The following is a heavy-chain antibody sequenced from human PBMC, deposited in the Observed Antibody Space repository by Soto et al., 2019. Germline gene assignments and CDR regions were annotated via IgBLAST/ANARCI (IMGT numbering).Heavy chain of an antibody. CDR3: ARTDGYEIES. V-gene: IGHV5-51*01. CDR1: GYSFVSYW. D-gene: IGHD2-21*01. Sequence: PWESLKISCQGSGYSFVSYWIAWVRQMPGKGLEWMGSIYPGDSDTTNSPSFQGQVTMSVEKSITTVYLQWSSLKASDTAMYYCARTDGYEIESLGQGTLVTVST. J-gene: IGHJ4*02. CDR2: IYPGDSDT.